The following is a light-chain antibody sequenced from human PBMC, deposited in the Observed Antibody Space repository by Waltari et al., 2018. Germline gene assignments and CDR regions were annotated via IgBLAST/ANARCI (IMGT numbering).Light chain of an antibody. Sequence: EIVLTQSPGTVSLSPGERVTLSCRASQTVVNNLLVWYQQKPGQAPRLLIYGPSIRATGIPDRFSGSGSGTDFTLTISRLEPEDFAVYYCQQYGSAPNTFGQGTKVEIK. CDR2: GPS. J-gene: IGKJ2*01. CDR1: QTVVNNL. CDR3: QQYGSAPNT. V-gene: IGKV3-20*01.